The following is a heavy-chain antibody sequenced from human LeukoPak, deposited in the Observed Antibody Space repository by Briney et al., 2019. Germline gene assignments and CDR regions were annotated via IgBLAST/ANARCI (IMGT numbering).Heavy chain of an antibody. CDR1: GYTFTGYY. CDR2: INPNSGGT. D-gene: IGHD1-1*01. V-gene: IGHV1-2*02. J-gene: IGHJ3*02. CDR3: ARVEVLLSAFDI. Sequence: GPSVKVSCKASGYTFTGYYMHWVRQAPGQGLEWMGWINPNSGGTNYAQKFQGRVTMTRDTSISTAYMELSRLRSDDTAVYYCARVEVLLSAFDIWGQGTMVTVCS.